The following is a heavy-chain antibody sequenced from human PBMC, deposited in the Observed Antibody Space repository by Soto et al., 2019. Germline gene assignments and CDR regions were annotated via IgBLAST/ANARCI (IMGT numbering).Heavy chain of an antibody. CDR3: AKAPLIRGVIPAFDY. Sequence: LRLSCSASGFTFDIYAMTWVRQSPGKGLEWVSYISDSGGDTYYADSVKGRFTISRDNSKNTLYLQMNSLGVEDTAVYYCAKAPLIRGVIPAFDYWGQGTLVTSPQ. V-gene: IGHV3-23*01. CDR1: GFTFDIYA. CDR2: ISDSGGDT. J-gene: IGHJ4*02. D-gene: IGHD3-10*01.